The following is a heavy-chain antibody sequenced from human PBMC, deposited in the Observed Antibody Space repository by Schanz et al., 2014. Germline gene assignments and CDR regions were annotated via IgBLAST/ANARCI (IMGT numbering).Heavy chain of an antibody. CDR2: ISGSGRDT. Sequence: VQLVESGGGLVQPGGSLRLSCAASGFTFSAHAMSWVRQAPGKGPEWFSAISGSGRDTYYAASVKGRFTISRDNSINTLSLQMNSLSADDTAVYYCAKGQGAVINNWYFDLWGRGTLVTVSS. J-gene: IGHJ2*01. D-gene: IGHD2-21*01. CDR1: GFTFSAHA. V-gene: IGHV3-23*04. CDR3: AKGQGAVINNWYFDL.